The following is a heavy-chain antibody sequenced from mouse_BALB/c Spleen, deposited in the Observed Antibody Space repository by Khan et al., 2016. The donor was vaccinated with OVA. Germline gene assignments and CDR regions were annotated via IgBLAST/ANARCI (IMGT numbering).Heavy chain of an antibody. J-gene: IGHJ4*01. CDR2: INTNTGEP. CDR3: ARGEIQRNGYAMDN. CDR1: GYTFTNYG. Sequence: QIQLVQSGPELKKPGETVKISCKASGYTFTNYGMHWVKQAPGKGLKWMGWINTNTGEPTYAEEFKGRFAFTLDTSASTAYLQINNLKNEDTATYCCARGEIQRNGYAMDNWGQGTSVTVSS. V-gene: IGHV9-3*02. D-gene: IGHD2-1*01.